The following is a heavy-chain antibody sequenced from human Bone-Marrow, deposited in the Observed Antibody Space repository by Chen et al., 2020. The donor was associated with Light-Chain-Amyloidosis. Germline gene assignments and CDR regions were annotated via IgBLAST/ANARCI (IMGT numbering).Heavy chain of an antibody. CDR3: AKDISYDDILPGYPADAFDI. Sequence: GGSLRLSCAASGFAFSSYAMSWVRQAPGKGLEWVSTNGDSVKGRLTIPRDNSKNALFLQMNSLRAEDTAVYYCAKDISYDDILPGYPADAFDIWGQGTMVTVSS. V-gene: IGHV3-23*01. CDR1: GFAFSSYA. J-gene: IGHJ3*02. D-gene: IGHD3-9*01.